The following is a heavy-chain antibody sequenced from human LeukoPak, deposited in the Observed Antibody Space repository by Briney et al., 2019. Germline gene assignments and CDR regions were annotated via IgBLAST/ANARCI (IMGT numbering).Heavy chain of an antibody. Sequence: ASVKVSCKASGYTFTGHYMHWVRQAPGQGLEWMGWINPNNGGTNYAQKFQGRVTMTRDTSISTAYMELSRLRSDDTAVYYCARRGGIHLDYFDYWGQGTLVTVSS. CDR3: ARRGGIHLDYFDY. D-gene: IGHD3-16*01. CDR2: INPNNGGT. V-gene: IGHV1-2*02. J-gene: IGHJ4*02. CDR1: GYTFTGHY.